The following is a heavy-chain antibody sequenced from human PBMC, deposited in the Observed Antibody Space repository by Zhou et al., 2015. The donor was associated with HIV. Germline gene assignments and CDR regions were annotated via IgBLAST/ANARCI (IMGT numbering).Heavy chain of an antibody. J-gene: IGHJ4*02. CDR3: ARSPISTIPDFDY. CDR2: INPSGGST. Sequence: QVQLVQSGAEVKKPGASVKVSCKASGYSFTSYYIHWVRQAPGQGLEWMGLINPSGGSTSYAQKFQGRVTMTRDTSTSTVYMEVSSLRSEDTAVYYCARSPISTIPDFDYWGQGALVTVSS. V-gene: IGHV1-46*01. D-gene: IGHD3-9*01. CDR1: GYSFTSYY.